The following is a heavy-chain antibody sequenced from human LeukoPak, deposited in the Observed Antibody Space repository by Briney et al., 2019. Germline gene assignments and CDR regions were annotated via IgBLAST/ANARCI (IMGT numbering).Heavy chain of an antibody. Sequence: PSETLSLTCTVSSGSISSYYWSWIRQPPGKGLEWIGYIYYSGSTNYNPSLKSRVTISVDTPKNQFSLKLSSVTAADTAVYYCARDHGGVVAAAFDIWGQGTMVTVSS. CDR1: SGSISSYY. CDR3: ARDHGGVVAAAFDI. D-gene: IGHD2-15*01. V-gene: IGHV4-59*01. J-gene: IGHJ3*02. CDR2: IYYSGST.